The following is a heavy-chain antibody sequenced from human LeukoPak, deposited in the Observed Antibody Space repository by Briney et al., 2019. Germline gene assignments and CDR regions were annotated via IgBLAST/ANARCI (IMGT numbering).Heavy chain of an antibody. CDR2: ISGSGGST. D-gene: IGHD5-18*01. CDR3: ARDADFLQLWLPADYYYGMDV. J-gene: IGHJ6*02. CDR1: GFTFSSYA. V-gene: IGHV3-23*01. Sequence: PGGSLRLSCAASGFTFSSYAMSWVRQAPGKGLEWVSAISGSGGSTYYADSVKGRFTISRDNSKNTLYLQMNSLRAEDTAVYYCARDADFLQLWLPADYYYGMDVWGQGTTVTVSS.